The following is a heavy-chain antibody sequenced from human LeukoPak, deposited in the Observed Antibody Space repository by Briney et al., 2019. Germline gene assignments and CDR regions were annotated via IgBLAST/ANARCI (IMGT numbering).Heavy chain of an antibody. D-gene: IGHD2-15*01. CDR3: AKDPRIFPLRWFDP. CDR1: GFTFSDYS. CDR2: ISARSTTI. Sequence: TGGSLRLSCAASGFTFSDYSMSWIRQAPGKGLEWVSYISARSTTIYYADSVRGRFTISRDNAKNSLYLQMNSLRAEDTAVYYCAKDPRIFPLRWFDPWGQGTLVTVSS. V-gene: IGHV3-11*01. J-gene: IGHJ5*02.